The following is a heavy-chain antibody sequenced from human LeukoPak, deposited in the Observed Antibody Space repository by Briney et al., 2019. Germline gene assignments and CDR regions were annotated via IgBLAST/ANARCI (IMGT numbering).Heavy chain of an antibody. CDR2: IRYDGSNK. Sequence: PGGSLRLSCAASGFTFSSYGMHWVRQAPGKGLEWVAFIRYDGSNKYYADSVKGRFTISRDNSKNTLYLQMNSLRAEDTAVYYCASSSRSSKRAFDIWGQGTMVTVSS. CDR3: ASSSRSSKRAFDI. V-gene: IGHV3-30*02. J-gene: IGHJ3*02. CDR1: GFTFSSYG. D-gene: IGHD2-15*01.